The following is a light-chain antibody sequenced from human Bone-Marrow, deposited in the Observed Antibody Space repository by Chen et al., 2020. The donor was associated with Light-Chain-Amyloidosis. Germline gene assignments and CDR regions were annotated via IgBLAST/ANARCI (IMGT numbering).Light chain of an antibody. Sequence: DIVVTQSPDSLTVSLGERASINCKSSQSLFSTSTNRNYLAWFQQKPGQPPKLLISWASSRHFGVPDRFSGSGSGTDFTLTISGVQPEDVARYYCQQYYNAPLTFGPGTKVHVK. CDR2: WAS. J-gene: IGKJ3*01. CDR1: QSLFSTSTNRNY. V-gene: IGKV4-1*01. CDR3: QQYYNAPLT.